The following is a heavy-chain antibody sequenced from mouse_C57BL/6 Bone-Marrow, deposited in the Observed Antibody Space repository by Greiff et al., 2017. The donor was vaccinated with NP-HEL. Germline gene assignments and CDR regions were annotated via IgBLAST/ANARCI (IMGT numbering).Heavy chain of an antibody. CDR1: GYTFTSYW. CDR2: IHPSDSDT. D-gene: IGHD2-4*01. CDR3: AIGDYDVDWFAY. J-gene: IGHJ3*01. Sequence: QVQLQQSGAELVKPGASVKVSCKASGYTFTSYWMHWVKQRPGQGLEWIGRIHPSDSDTNYNQKFKGTATLPVDKSSSTADMQLSSLTAEDSAVYYCAIGDYDVDWFAYWGQGTLVTVSA. V-gene: IGHV1-74*01.